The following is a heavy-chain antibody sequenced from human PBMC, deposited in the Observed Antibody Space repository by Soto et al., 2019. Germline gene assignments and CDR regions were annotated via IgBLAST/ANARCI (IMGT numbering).Heavy chain of an antibody. CDR2: IKSKTDGGTT. J-gene: IGHJ4*02. Sequence: PGGSLRLSCAASGFTFSNDWMNWVRQAPGKGLEWIGRIKSKTDGGTTDYAAPVKGRFTISRDDSKNTLYLQMNSLKTEDTAVYYCTTDFDNYYDSSGYSRISDYWGQGTLVTVSS. D-gene: IGHD3-22*01. V-gene: IGHV3-15*07. CDR3: TTDFDNYYDSSGYSRISDY. CDR1: GFTFSNDW.